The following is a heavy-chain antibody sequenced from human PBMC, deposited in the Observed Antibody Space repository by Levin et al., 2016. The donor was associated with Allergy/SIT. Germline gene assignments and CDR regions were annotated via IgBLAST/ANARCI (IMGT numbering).Heavy chain of an antibody. D-gene: IGHD2-2*01. J-gene: IGHJ4*02. CDR2: ISSNGGST. CDR1: GFTFSSYA. CDR3: VKTSTESQGPPYFDY. V-gene: IGHV3-64D*06. Sequence: GESLKISCSASGFTFSSYAMHWVRQAPGKGLEYVSAISSNGGSTYYADSVKGRFTISRDNSKNTLYLQMSSLRAEDTAVYYCVKTSTESQGPPYFDYWGQGTLVTVSS.